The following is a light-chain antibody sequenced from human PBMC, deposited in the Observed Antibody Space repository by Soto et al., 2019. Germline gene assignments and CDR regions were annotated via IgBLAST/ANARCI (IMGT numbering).Light chain of an antibody. CDR1: SSDVGDFNY. CDR2: DVT. V-gene: IGLV2-14*03. Sequence: QSALTQPASVSGSPGRSVTISCTGSSSDVGDFNYVSWYQHLPGRAPKLIIYDVTNRPSGISYRFSASKSGRTASLTISGINAEDEADYYCSTYSSSIAHVVFGGGTKLTVL. CDR3: STYSSSIAHVV. J-gene: IGLJ2*01.